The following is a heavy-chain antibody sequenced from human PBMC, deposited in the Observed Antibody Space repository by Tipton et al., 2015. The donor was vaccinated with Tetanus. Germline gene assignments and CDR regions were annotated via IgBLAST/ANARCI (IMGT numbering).Heavy chain of an antibody. Sequence: QLVQSGAEMKKPGASVKVSCTASGYTFTNYYIYWVRQAPGQGLEWMGWIDPNSGGTVYAQKFQGRVTMTRDTSISTASMELRSLRSDDTAVYYCARDRGDYIYYGMDVWGPGTTVTVS. V-gene: IGHV1-2*02. CDR3: ARDRGDYIYYGMDV. J-gene: IGHJ6*02. CDR1: GYTFTNYY. D-gene: IGHD3-22*01. CDR2: IDPNSGGT.